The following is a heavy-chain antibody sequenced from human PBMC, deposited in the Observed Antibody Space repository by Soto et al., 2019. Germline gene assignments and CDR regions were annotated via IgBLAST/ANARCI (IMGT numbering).Heavy chain of an antibody. CDR1: GGSISSYY. Sequence: SETLSLTCTFSGGSISSYYWSLIRQPPGKGLEWIGYIYYSGSTNYNPSLKSRVTISVDTSKNQFSLKLSSVTAADTAVYYCAKVNDFWTGYYSTNWFDPWGQGTLVTVSS. J-gene: IGHJ5*02. CDR2: IYYSGST. CDR3: AKVNDFWTGYYSTNWFDP. V-gene: IGHV4-59*01. D-gene: IGHD3-3*01.